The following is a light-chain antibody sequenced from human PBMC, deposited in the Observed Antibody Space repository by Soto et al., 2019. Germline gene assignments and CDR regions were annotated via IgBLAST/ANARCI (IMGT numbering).Light chain of an antibody. V-gene: IGKV1-39*01. CDR1: QSINSY. CDR2: APS. J-gene: IGKJ1*01. CDR3: QQSYRTPWT. Sequence: DIQMTQSPSSLYASVGDRVTITCRASQSINSYLNRYQQNPGKAPNLLTFAPSSLQSGGPSRSSGSGSGTDFTLTIIRLQPEDFATYYCQQSYRTPWTFGQGTKVGIK.